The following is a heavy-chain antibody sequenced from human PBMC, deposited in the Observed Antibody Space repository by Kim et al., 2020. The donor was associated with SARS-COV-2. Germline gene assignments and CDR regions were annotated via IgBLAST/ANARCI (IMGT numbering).Heavy chain of an antibody. CDR3: ARGAYGDVSFDY. CDR1: GYMFNSYG. D-gene: IGHD4-17*01. Sequence: ASVKVSCKACGYMFNSYGFSWVRQAPGQGLEWLGWISARDGNTKYGQKVQGRVIMTTDTSTNTAYMELWSLRSDDTAMYYCARGAYGDVSFDYWGQGTLVTVSS. CDR2: ISARDGNT. V-gene: IGHV1-18*04. J-gene: IGHJ4*02.